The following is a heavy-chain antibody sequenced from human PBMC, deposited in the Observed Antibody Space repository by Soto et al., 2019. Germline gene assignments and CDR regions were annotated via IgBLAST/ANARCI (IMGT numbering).Heavy chain of an antibody. J-gene: IGHJ6*02. CDR2: ISYDGSNK. Sequence: GGSLRLSCAASGFTFSSYAMHWVRQAPGKGLEWVAVISYDGSNKYYADSVKGRFTISRDNSKNTLYLQMNSLRAEDTAVYYCARTVGYCPNGVCYTEGYYYGMDVWGQGNTVTVSS. CDR1: GFTFSSYA. CDR3: ARTVGYCPNGVCYTEGYYYGMDV. V-gene: IGHV3-30-3*01. D-gene: IGHD2-8*01.